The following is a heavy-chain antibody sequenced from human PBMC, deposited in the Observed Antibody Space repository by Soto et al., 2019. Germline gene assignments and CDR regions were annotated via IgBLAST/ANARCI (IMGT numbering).Heavy chain of an antibody. Sequence: GASVKVSCKASGYTFTSYGISWVRQAPGQGLEWMGWISAYNGNTNYAQKLQGRVTMTTDTSTSTAYVELRSLRSDDTAVYYCARNPQLDPASYYYYYMDVWGKGTTVTVSS. CDR1: GYTFTSYG. D-gene: IGHD3-3*01. CDR2: ISAYNGNT. J-gene: IGHJ6*03. CDR3: ARNPQLDPASYYYYYMDV. V-gene: IGHV1-18*01.